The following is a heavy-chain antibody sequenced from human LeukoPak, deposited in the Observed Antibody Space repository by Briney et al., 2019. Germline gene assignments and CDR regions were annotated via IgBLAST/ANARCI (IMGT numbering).Heavy chain of an antibody. V-gene: IGHV4-59*12. CDR1: GGSISSYY. J-gene: IGHJ4*02. Sequence: PSETLSLTCTVSGGSISSYYGNWIRQPPGKGLEWIGYIYYSGSTNYNPSLKSRVTISVDTSKNQFSLRLSSVTAADTAVYYCARGAYGGNSLVYWGQGTLVTVSS. CDR2: IYYSGST. D-gene: IGHD4-23*01. CDR3: ARGAYGGNSLVY.